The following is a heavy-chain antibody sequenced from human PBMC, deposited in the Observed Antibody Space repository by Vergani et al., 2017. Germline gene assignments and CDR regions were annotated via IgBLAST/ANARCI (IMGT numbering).Heavy chain of an antibody. CDR1: GGTFSSYA. V-gene: IGHV1-69*09. CDR3: AREYYDYVWGSYPTAFDY. CDR2: IIPILGIA. Sequence: QVQLVQSGAEVKKPGSSVKVSCKASGGTFSSYAISWVRQAPGQGLEWMGRIIPILGIANYAQKFQGRVTITADKSTSTAYMELSSLRSEDTAVYYCAREYYDYVWGSYPTAFDYWGQGTLVTVSS. J-gene: IGHJ4*02. D-gene: IGHD3-16*02.